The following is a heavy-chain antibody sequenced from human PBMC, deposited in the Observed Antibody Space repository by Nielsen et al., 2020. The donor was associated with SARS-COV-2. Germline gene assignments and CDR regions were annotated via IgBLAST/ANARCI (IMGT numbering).Heavy chain of an antibody. V-gene: IGHV3-15*01. D-gene: IGHD3-22*01. CDR3: ASYYYGGSDYYPY. CDR1: GFNFSGCW. Sequence: GESLKISCAASGFNFSGCWMSWVRQAPGKGLEWVGRIKSKSDGGTTDYPAPVKGRFTISRDDSKDTLYLQMNSLKTEDTGVYYCASYYYGGSDYYPYWGQGTLVTVSS. J-gene: IGHJ4*02. CDR2: IKSKSDGGTT.